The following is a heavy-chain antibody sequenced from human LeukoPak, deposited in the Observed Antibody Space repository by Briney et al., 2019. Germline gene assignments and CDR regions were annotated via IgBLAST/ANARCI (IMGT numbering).Heavy chain of an antibody. Sequence: PGRSLRLSCAASGFTFSSYGMHWVRQAPGKGLEWVAVIWYDGSNKYYADSVKGRFTISRDNSKNTLYLQMNSLRAEDTAVYYCARDPYSSSLSWFDPWGQGTLVTVSS. CDR1: GFTFSSYG. V-gene: IGHV3-33*01. CDR2: IWYDGSNK. D-gene: IGHD6-13*01. CDR3: ARDPYSSSLSWFDP. J-gene: IGHJ5*02.